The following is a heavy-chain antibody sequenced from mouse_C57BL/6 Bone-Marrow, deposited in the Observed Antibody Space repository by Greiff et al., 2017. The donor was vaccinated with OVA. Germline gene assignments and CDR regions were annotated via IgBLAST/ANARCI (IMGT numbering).Heavy chain of an antibody. J-gene: IGHJ2*01. CDR3: ARRAYGSLYYFDY. Sequence: DVMLVESGGDLVKPGGSLKLSCAASGFTFSSYGMSWVRQTPDKRLEWVATISSGGSYTYYPDSVKGRCTISRENAKNTLYLQMSSLKSEDTAMYYCARRAYGSLYYFDYWGQGTTLTVSS. V-gene: IGHV5-6*02. CDR2: ISSGGSYT. D-gene: IGHD1-1*01. CDR1: GFTFSSYG.